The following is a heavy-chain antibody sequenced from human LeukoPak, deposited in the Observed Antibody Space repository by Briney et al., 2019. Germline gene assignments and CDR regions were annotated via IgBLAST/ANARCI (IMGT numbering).Heavy chain of an antibody. J-gene: IGHJ6*03. CDR2: ISSASSTI. CDR3: AREGVGYGYFGYMDV. D-gene: IGHD5-18*01. V-gene: IGHV3-48*04. CDR1: SGYS. Sequence: GGSLRLSCTASSGYSMNWVRQAPGKGLEWVAYISSASSTIYYADSVEGRFTISRDNAQNSLNLQTNSLRAEDTAVYYCAREGVGYGYFGYMDVWGKGTTVTVSS.